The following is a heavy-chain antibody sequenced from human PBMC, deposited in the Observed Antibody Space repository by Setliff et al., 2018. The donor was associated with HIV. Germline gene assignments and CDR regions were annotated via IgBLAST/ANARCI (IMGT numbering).Heavy chain of an antibody. CDR1: TFSVSEYA. CDR2: VSNTGRRT. Sequence: GESLRLSCAASTFSVSEYAMSWVRQAPGKGLEWVSAVSNTGRRTFYADSVEGRFTISKDNFENVVYLQMNSLRVDDTAVYYCVKDAYSTGKPGISWGQGTQVTVSS. J-gene: IGHJ4*02. D-gene: IGHD2-8*02. V-gene: IGHV3-23*05. CDR3: VKDAYSTGKPGIS.